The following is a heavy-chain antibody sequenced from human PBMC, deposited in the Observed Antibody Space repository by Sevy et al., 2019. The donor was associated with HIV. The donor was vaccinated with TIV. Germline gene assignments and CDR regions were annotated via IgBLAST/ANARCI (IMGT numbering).Heavy chain of an antibody. CDR3: ATTKDYYESSGEPFDY. CDR1: GSTLSQMA. J-gene: IGHJ4*02. Sequence: ASVMVSCKVSGSTLSQMAMHWVRQAPGKGLEWMATFDPEDAETIYTQKLQGRVTMTEDTSRDTAYMELSNLRSEDTAVYYCATTKDYYESSGEPFDYWGQGTLVTVSS. CDR2: FDPEDAET. D-gene: IGHD3-22*01. V-gene: IGHV1-24*01.